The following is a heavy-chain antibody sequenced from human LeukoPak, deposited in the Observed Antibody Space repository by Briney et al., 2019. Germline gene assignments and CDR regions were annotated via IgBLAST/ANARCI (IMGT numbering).Heavy chain of an antibody. D-gene: IGHD2-15*01. Sequence: PGGSLRLSCAASGFTFSSYAMSWVRQAPGKGLEWVSAISGSGGSTYYADSVKGRFTISRDNPKNTLYLQMNSLRAEDTAVYYCAPYCSGGSCYAYYYYGMDVWGQGTTVTVSS. CDR2: ISGSGGST. CDR3: APYCSGGSCYAYYYYGMDV. CDR1: GFTFSSYA. V-gene: IGHV3-23*01. J-gene: IGHJ6*02.